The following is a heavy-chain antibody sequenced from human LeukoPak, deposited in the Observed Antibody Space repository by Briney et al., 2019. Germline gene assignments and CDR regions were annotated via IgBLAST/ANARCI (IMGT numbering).Heavy chain of an antibody. CDR3: ARGSGARWEFDY. CDR2: ISSSSSYI. CDR1: GFTFSSYS. J-gene: IGHJ4*02. V-gene: IGHV3-21*01. Sequence: GGSLRLSCAASGFTFSSYSMNWVRQAPGKGLEWVSSISSSSSYIYYADSVKGRFTISRDNAKNSLYLQMNSLRAEDTAVYYCARGSGARWEFDYWGQGTLVTVSS. D-gene: IGHD1-26*01.